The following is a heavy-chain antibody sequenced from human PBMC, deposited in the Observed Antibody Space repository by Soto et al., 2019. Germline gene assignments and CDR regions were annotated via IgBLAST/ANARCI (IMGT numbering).Heavy chain of an antibody. CDR2: ISSGGNTM. CDR3: ARESLAVFDY. J-gene: IGHJ4*02. Sequence: GGSLRLSCAASGFTFSNFEMNWVRQAPGKGLEWVSYISSGGNTMYYADSVKGRFTISRDNSKNTLYLQMNSLRAEDTAVYYCARESLAVFDYWGQGTLVTVSS. D-gene: IGHD3-16*01. CDR1: GFTFSNFE. V-gene: IGHV3-48*03.